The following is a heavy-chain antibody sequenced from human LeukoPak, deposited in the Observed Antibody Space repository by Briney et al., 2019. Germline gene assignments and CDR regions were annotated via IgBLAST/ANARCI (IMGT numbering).Heavy chain of an antibody. J-gene: IGHJ3*02. Sequence: GGSLRLSCAASGFTVSGNYMSWVRQAPGKGLEWVSVIYSGGSTHYADSVEGRFTISRDNSKNTLYLQMNSLRVEDTAVYYCARGGSYLSAFDIWGQGTMVTVSS. CDR3: ARGGSYLSAFDI. D-gene: IGHD1-26*01. V-gene: IGHV3-66*01. CDR1: GFTVSGNY. CDR2: IYSGGST.